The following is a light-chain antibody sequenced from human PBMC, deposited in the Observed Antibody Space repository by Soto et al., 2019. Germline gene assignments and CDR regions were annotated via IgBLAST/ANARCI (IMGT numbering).Light chain of an antibody. J-gene: IGKJ1*01. CDR2: DAT. Sequence: DIQMTQSPSTLSASVGDRVTVTCRASQSISSWLAWYQQKPGKAPKLLIYDATSLESGVPSRFSGSGSGTEFTLTISSLQHDDFATYYCQQYGTYLWTFGQGTKVDIK. CDR1: QSISSW. V-gene: IGKV1-5*01. CDR3: QQYGTYLWT.